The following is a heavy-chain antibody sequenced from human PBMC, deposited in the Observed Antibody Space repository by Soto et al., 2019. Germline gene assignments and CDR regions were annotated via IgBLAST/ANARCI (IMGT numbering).Heavy chain of an antibody. D-gene: IGHD2-15*01. V-gene: IGHV4-59*01. CDR2: IYYSGST. CDR3: ARGVASYYYYGMDV. CDR1: GGSISSYY. J-gene: IGHJ6*02. Sequence: SSETLSLTCTVSGGSISSYYWSWIRQPPGKGLEWIGYIYYSGSTNYNPSLKSRVTISVDTSKNQFSLKLSSVTAADTAVYYCARGVASYYYYGMDVWGQGTTVTVSS.